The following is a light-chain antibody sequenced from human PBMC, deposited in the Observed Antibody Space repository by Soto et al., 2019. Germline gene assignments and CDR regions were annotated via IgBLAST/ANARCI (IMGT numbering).Light chain of an antibody. CDR1: QSVLYSSNNKNY. V-gene: IGKV4-1*01. CDR3: QQYYSTPSCCT. J-gene: IGKJ2*02. CDR2: WAS. Sequence: DIVMTQSPDSLAVSLGERATINCKSSQSVLYSSNNKNYLAWYQQKPGQPPKLLIYWASTRESGVPDRFSGSGSGTDFTLTISSLQAEDVAVYYCQQYYSTPSCCTFGQGTKLEIK.